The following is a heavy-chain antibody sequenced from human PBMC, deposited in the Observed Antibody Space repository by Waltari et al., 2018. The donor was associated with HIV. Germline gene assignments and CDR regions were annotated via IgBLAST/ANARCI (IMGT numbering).Heavy chain of an antibody. J-gene: IGHJ6*03. V-gene: IGHV1-3*01. Sequence: QVQVVQSGAEGKKPGASVKASCKTAGYTFTTYAVHLVRPLTGQRPEWMGWINPGHANTKYSQTFQGRVTITTAPSATTAYRELRSPRPPAAAVYHCATRVVTATYYSSLMDVWGKGTTVTVSS. CDR3: ATRVVTATYYSSLMDV. CDR1: GYTFTTYA. D-gene: IGHD2-15*01. CDR2: INPGHANT.